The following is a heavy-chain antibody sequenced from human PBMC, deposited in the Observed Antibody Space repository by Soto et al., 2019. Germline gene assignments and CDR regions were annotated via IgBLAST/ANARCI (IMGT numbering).Heavy chain of an antibody. D-gene: IGHD2-2*01. CDR2: IYYSGST. CDR1: GGSISSSSYY. Sequence: SATLSLTCTVSGGSISSSSYYWGWIRQPPGKGLEWIGSIYYSGSTYYNPSLKSRVTISVDTSKNQFSLKLSSVTAADTAVYYCARDSLDQGCSSTSCYAFDIWGQGTMVTV. V-gene: IGHV4-39*07. J-gene: IGHJ3*02. CDR3: ARDSLDQGCSSTSCYAFDI.